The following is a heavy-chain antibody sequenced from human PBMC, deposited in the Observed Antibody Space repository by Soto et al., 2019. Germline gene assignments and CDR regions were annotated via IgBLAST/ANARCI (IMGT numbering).Heavy chain of an antibody. Sequence: EVQLVESGGGLVQPGGSLRLSCAASGFTFSSNHMNWVRQAPGKGLEWVSYISKSSSTIYYADSVKGRFTISRDNAKNSLYLQMNSLRDEDTAVYYCARESEWLVDDMDVWCQGTTVTVSS. CDR1: GFTFSSNH. CDR2: ISKSSSTI. D-gene: IGHD6-19*01. J-gene: IGHJ6*02. CDR3: ARESEWLVDDMDV. V-gene: IGHV3-48*02.